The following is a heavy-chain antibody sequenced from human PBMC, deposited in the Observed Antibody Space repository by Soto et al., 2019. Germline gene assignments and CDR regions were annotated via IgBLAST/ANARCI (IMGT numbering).Heavy chain of an antibody. CDR3: TREPQYSSSWYWFDP. J-gene: IGHJ5*02. CDR1: GFTFGDYA. Sequence: GGSLRLSCTASGFTFGDYAMSWFRQAPGKGLEWVGFIRSKAYGGTTEYAASVKGRFTISRDDSKSIAYLQMNSLKTEDTAVYYCTREPQYSSSWYWFDPWGQGTLVTVSS. CDR2: IRSKAYGGTT. D-gene: IGHD6-13*01. V-gene: IGHV3-49*03.